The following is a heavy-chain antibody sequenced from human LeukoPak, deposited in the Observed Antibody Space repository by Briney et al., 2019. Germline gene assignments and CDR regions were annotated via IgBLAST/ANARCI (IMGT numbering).Heavy chain of an antibody. CDR2: ISWNSGSI. V-gene: IGHV3-9*01. CDR1: GFTFDDYA. CDR3: AASSYGGNSVY. Sequence: GGSLRLSCAASGFTFDDYAMHWVRQAPGKGLEWVTGISWNSGSIGYADSVKGRFTISRDNAKNSLYLQMNSLRAEDTALYYCAASSYGGNSVYWGQGTLVTVSS. D-gene: IGHD4-23*01. J-gene: IGHJ4*02.